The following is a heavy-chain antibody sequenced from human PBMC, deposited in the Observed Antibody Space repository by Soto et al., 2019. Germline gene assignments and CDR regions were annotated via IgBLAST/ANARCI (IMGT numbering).Heavy chain of an antibody. CDR1: GVSISSYY. CDR2: IYYSGST. J-gene: IGHJ4*02. D-gene: IGHD3-3*01. Sequence: SDTLSLTCPVSGVSISSYYWSWIRPPPGKGLEWIGYIYYSGSTNYNPSLKSRVTISVDTSKNQFSLKLSSVTAADTAVYYCAGLPYYDFWSGYRFDYWGQGTLVSVSS. CDR3: AGLPYYDFWSGYRFDY. V-gene: IGHV4-59*07.